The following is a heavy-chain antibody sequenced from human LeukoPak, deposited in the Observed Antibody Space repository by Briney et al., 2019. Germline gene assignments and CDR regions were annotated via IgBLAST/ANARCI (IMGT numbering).Heavy chain of an antibody. V-gene: IGHV1-69*04. CDR1: GGTFSSYA. CDR2: IIPILGIA. J-gene: IGHJ4*02. CDR3: ARDRGTGDSPAY. D-gene: IGHD7-27*01. Sequence: SVKVSCKASGGTFSSYAISWVRQAPGQGLEWMGRIIPILGIANYAQKFQGGVTITADKSTSTAYMELSSLRSEDTAVYYCARDRGTGDSPAYWGQGTLVTVSS.